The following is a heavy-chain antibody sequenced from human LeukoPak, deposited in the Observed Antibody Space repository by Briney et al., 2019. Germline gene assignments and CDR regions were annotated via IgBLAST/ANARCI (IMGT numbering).Heavy chain of an antibody. CDR2: ALYTGST. V-gene: IGHV4-59*01. J-gene: IGHJ4*02. Sequence: SETLSLTCGVSGGSISSYFWSWIRQAPGKGLEWVGYALYTGSTEYNPALKSRVTISLDTSNNQFSLRLSSVTAADTAVYYCARDNGYSYGIDYWGQGRLVTVSS. CDR3: ARDNGYSYGIDY. CDR1: GGSISSYF. D-gene: IGHD5-18*01.